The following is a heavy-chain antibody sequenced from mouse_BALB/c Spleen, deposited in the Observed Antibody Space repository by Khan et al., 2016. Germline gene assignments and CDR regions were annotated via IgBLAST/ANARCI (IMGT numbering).Heavy chain of an antibody. CDR2: IDPANGNT. Sequence: EVQLQASGAELVKPGASVKLSCTASGFNIKDTYMHWVKQRPEQGLEWIGRIDPANGNTKYDPKFQGKATITADTSSNTAYLQLSSLTSEDTAVYYCARSPYDYDVGFAYWGQGTLVTVSA. V-gene: IGHV14-3*02. D-gene: IGHD2-4*01. CDR1: GFNIKDTY. CDR3: ARSPYDYDVGFAY. J-gene: IGHJ3*01.